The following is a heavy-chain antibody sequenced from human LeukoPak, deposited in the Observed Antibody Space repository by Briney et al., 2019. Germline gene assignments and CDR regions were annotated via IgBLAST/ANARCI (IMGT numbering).Heavy chain of an antibody. CDR1: GYSFTNSG. V-gene: IGHV1-18*01. J-gene: IGHJ5*02. D-gene: IGHD6-19*01. CDR2: ISAYNGNA. CDR3: ARDRDHRALADSFDP. Sequence: ASVKVSCKTSGYSFTNSGVSWVRQAPGQGLEWMGWISAYNGNAKYAQKVQDRVTLTTDTSTSTAYMELGSLRSDDTAVYYCARDRDHRALADSFDPWGQGTLVTVSS.